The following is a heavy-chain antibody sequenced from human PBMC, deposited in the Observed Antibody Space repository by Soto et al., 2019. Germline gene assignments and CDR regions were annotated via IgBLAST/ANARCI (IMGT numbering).Heavy chain of an antibody. CDR3: ARDGASWNRGLYGMDV. V-gene: IGHV3-53*01. CDR1: GFTVSSNY. J-gene: IGHJ6*02. D-gene: IGHD1-1*01. CDR2: IYSGGST. Sequence: EVQLVESGGGLIQPGGSLRLSCAASGFTVSSNYMSWVRQAPGKGLEWVSVIYSGGSTYYADSVKGRFTISRDNAKNTLYIQMNSLRAEDTAVYYCARDGASWNRGLYGMDVWGQGTTVTVSS.